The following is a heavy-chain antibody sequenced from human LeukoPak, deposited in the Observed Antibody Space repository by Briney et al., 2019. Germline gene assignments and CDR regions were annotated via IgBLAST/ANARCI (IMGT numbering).Heavy chain of an antibody. D-gene: IGHD4-17*01. V-gene: IGHV3-73*01. CDR1: GFTFSGSA. CDR3: TRLATTVTTEDY. J-gene: IGHJ4*02. Sequence: GGSLRPSCAASGFTFSGSAMHWVRQASGKGLEWVGRIRSKANSYATAYAASVKGRFTISRDDSKNTAYLQMNSLKTEDTAVYYCTRLATTVTTEDYWGQGTLVTVSS. CDR2: IRSKANSYAT.